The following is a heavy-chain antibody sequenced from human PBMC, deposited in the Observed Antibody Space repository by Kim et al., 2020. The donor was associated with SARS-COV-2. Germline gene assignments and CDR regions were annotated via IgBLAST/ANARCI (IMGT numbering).Heavy chain of an antibody. V-gene: IGHV3-33*01. Sequence: GGSLRLSCAASGFTFSSYGMHWVRQAPGKGLEWVAVIWYDGSNKYYADSVKGRFTISRDNSKNTLYLQMNSLRAEDTAVYYCARDGIVVMKPDAFDIWGQGTMVTVSS. CDR3: ARDGIVVMKPDAFDI. J-gene: IGHJ3*02. CDR1: GFTFSSYG. CDR2: IWYDGSNK. D-gene: IGHD1-26*01.